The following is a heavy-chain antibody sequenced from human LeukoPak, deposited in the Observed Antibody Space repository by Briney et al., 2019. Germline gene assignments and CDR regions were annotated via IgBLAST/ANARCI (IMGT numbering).Heavy chain of an antibody. D-gene: IGHD3/OR15-3a*01. Sequence: GGSLRLSCAASGFTFSSYSMNWVRQAPGKGLEWVSYISSSSSTIYYADSAKGRFAISRDNAKNSLYLQMNSLRAEDTAVYYCARDIRWTHPPYYFDYWGQGTLVTVSS. V-gene: IGHV3-48*01. CDR3: ARDIRWTHPPYYFDY. CDR2: ISSSSSTI. CDR1: GFTFSSYS. J-gene: IGHJ4*02.